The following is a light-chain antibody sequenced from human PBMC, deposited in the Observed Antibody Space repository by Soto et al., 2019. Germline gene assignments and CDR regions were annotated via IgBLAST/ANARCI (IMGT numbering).Light chain of an antibody. V-gene: IGKV3-11*01. CDR1: QSVSSSY. CDR2: DAS. J-gene: IGKJ1*01. Sequence: ELVLTQCPGTLSLSQGERATLCCRASQSVSSSYVAWYQQKPGQAPRLLIYDASNRATGIPARFSGSGSGTDFTLTISSLEPEDFAVYYCQQRSNWPWTFGQGTKVDIK. CDR3: QQRSNWPWT.